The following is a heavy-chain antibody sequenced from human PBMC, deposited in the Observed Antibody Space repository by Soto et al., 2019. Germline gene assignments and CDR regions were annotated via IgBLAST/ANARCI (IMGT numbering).Heavy chain of an antibody. CDR1: GFTFNSYA. J-gene: IGHJ4*02. D-gene: IGHD5-12*01. Sequence: EVQLLESGGGLVQPGGSLRLSCAASGFTFNSYAMSWVRQAPGKGLEWVSAISGSGGSTYYADSVKGRFTISRDNSKNTLYLQMNSLRAEDTAVYYCAKDSRDGYNLDYWGQGTLVTVSS. CDR2: ISGSGGST. CDR3: AKDSRDGYNLDY. V-gene: IGHV3-23*01.